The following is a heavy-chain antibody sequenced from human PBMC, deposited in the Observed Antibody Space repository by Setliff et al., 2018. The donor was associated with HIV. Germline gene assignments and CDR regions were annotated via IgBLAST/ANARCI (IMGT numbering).Heavy chain of an antibody. Sequence: PSETLSLTCAVYGGSFSDNYWSWIRQSPGKGLEWIGEINHSGRTKYSPSLRSRVSISVDTSKTQFSLKLSPVTAADTAVYYCARVSSTYWYSIPRDYYYYMDVWGEGTTVTVSS. CDR2: INHSGRT. J-gene: IGHJ6*03. CDR1: GGSFSDNY. V-gene: IGHV4-34*01. D-gene: IGHD2-8*02. CDR3: ARVSSTYWYSIPRDYYYYMDV.